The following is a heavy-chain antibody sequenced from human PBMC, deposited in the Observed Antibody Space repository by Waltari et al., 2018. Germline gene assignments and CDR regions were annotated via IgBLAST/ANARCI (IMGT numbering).Heavy chain of an antibody. D-gene: IGHD3-22*01. J-gene: IGHJ4*02. CDR2: IYHSGST. V-gene: IGHV4-59*13. CDR3: VRGGWHYFDY. Sequence: QVQLQESGPGLVKPSEPLSLPCTVSGGSISSYYWSWIRQPPGKGLEWIGYIYHSGSTNYNPSLKSRVTISVDTSKNQFSLKLSSVTAADTAVYYCVRGGWHYFDYWGQGTLVTVSS. CDR1: GGSISSYY.